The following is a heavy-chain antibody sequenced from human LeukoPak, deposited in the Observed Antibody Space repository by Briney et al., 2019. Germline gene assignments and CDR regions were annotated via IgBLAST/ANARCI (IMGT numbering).Heavy chain of an antibody. J-gene: IGHJ4*02. CDR2: IYYSGTT. D-gene: IGHD6-19*01. Sequence: ASETLSLTCTVSGGSIKSSSYYWGWIRQPPGKGLEWIANIYYSGTTYYNPSLKSRVTTSVDTSKNHFSLGLNSVTAADTAVYYCARQGSGWSGAFDFWGQGTLITVSS. CDR3: ARQGSGWSGAFDF. CDR1: GGSIKSSSYY. V-gene: IGHV4-39*01.